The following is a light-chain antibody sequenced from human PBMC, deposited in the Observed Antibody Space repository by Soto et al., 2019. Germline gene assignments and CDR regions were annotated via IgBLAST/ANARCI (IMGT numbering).Light chain of an antibody. CDR3: QQYNNWPLT. CDR1: QIVGSK. CDR2: DTT. J-gene: IGKJ4*02. Sequence: EVVMTQSPATLSVSPGERATLSCRASQIVGSKLAWYQQKPGLAPRLLIYDTTIRDTGIPARFSGSGSVTEFTLTISSLQSEDFAVYYCQQYNNWPLTFGGGTKVGIK. V-gene: IGKV3-15*01.